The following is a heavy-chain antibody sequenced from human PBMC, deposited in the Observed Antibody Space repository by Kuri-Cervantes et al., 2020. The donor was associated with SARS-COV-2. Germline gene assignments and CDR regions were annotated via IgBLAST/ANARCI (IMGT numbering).Heavy chain of an antibody. D-gene: IGHD4-23*01. Sequence: GESLKISCAACGFTFSSYDMHWVRQATGKGLEWVSAIGTAGDTYYPGSVKGQFTTSRENAKNSLYLQMNSLRAGDTAVYYCARGGNPAWNMDVWGKGTTVTVSS. CDR3: ARGGNPAWNMDV. V-gene: IGHV3-13*03. J-gene: IGHJ6*03. CDR2: IGTAGDT. CDR1: GFTFSSYD.